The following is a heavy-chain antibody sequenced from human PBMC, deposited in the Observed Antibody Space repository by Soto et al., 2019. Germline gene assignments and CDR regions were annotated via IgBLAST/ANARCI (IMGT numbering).Heavy chain of an antibody. D-gene: IGHD1-7*01. CDR2: INHSGGT. J-gene: IGHJ6*02. CDR1: GGSFSGYY. Sequence: PPETLSLTCAVYGGSFSGYYWSWIRQAPGKGLEWIEEINHSGGTYYNPPLKSRVTMSVDTSKNHISLKLSSVTAADTAVYYCARIMITRTYYNYGMDVWGQGTTVTVSS. CDR3: ARIMITRTYYNYGMDV. V-gene: IGHV4-34*01.